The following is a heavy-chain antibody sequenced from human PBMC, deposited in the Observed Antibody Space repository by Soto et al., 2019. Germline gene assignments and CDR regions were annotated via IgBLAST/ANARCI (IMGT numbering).Heavy chain of an antibody. CDR1: GGTFSSYT. CDR2: IIPILGIA. D-gene: IGHD2-15*01. V-gene: IGHV1-69*02. Sequence: SVKVSCKASGGTFSSYTISWVRQAPGQGLEWMGRIIPILGIANYAQKFQGRVTITADKSTSTAYMKLSSLRSEDTAVYYCASSVVVVPNWFDPWGQGTLVTVSS. CDR3: ASSVVVVPNWFDP. J-gene: IGHJ5*02.